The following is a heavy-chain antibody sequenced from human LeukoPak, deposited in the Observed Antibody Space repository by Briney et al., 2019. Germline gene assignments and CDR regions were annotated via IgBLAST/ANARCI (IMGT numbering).Heavy chain of an antibody. CDR1: GGSISGSSYY. CDR2: IYYSGST. J-gene: IGHJ6*03. D-gene: IGHD3-3*01. Sequence: SETLSLTCTVSGGSISGSSYYWAWIRQPPGKALEWIGSIYYSGSTNYNPSFKSRVTISVDTSTNQFSLKLSSVTAADTAVYYCARVLDDFWSGYPDYYYMDVWGKGTTVTVSS. V-gene: IGHV4-39*07. CDR3: ARVLDDFWSGYPDYYYMDV.